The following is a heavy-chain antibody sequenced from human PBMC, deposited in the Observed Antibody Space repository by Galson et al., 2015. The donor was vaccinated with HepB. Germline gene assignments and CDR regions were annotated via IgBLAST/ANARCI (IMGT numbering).Heavy chain of an antibody. CDR1: GFTFSSYG. V-gene: IGHV3-30*02. CDR2: IRYDGSNK. J-gene: IGHJ1*01. Sequence: SLRLSCAASGFTFSSYGMHWVRQAPGKGLVWVAFIRYDGSNKYYADSVKGRFTISRDNSKNTLYLQMNSLRAEDTAVYYCAKDVTPGYYDSSGYYNAEYFQHWGQGTLVTVSS. D-gene: IGHD3-22*01. CDR3: AKDVTPGYYDSSGYYNAEYFQH.